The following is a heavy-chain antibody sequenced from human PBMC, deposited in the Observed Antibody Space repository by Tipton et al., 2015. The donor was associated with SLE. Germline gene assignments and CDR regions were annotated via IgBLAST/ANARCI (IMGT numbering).Heavy chain of an antibody. CDR3: ATAEDDDTVYFDY. J-gene: IGHJ4*02. D-gene: IGHD3-22*01. Sequence: TLSLTCTVSGDSISNSDYYWSWIRQPPGKGLEWIGSIYYSGSTYYNLSLKSRVTMSVDTSKNQFSLKLSSVTAADTAVYYCATAEDDDTVYFDYWGQGTLVTVSS. CDR2: IYYSGST. V-gene: IGHV4-39*01. CDR1: GDSISNSDYY.